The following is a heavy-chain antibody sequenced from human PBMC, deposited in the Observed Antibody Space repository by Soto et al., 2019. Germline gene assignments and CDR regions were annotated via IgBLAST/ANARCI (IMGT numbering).Heavy chain of an antibody. CDR2: IDWDDDK. Sequence: GSGPTLVNPTQTLTLTCTFSGFSPSTSGMRVSWIRQPPGKALEWLARIDWDDDKFYSTSLKTRLTISKDTSKNQVVLTMTNMDPVDTATYYCAHSGYGYYFDYWGQGTLVTVSS. J-gene: IGHJ4*02. D-gene: IGHD3-22*01. CDR3: AHSGYGYYFDY. V-gene: IGHV2-70*04. CDR1: GFSPSTSGMR.